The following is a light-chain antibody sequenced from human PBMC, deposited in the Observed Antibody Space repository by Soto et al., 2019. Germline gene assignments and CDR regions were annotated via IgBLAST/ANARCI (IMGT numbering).Light chain of an antibody. Sequence: EIVLTQSPGTRSLSPGERATLSCRASQSVIGRQLAWYQHKPGQAPRLLMFGVSNRATGIPDRFTGSGSGTDFTLTISRLEPEDFAVYYCQVYGPSPPITFGQGTRLGL. CDR1: QSVIGRQ. CDR3: QVYGPSPPIT. V-gene: IGKV3-20*01. CDR2: GVS. J-gene: IGKJ5*01.